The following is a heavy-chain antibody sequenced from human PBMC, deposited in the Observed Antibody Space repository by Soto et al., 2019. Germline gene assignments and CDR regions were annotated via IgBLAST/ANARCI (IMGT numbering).Heavy chain of an antibody. J-gene: IGHJ6*03. D-gene: IGHD2-15*01. Sequence: PGGSLRLSCAASGFTFSSYGMHWVRQAPGKGLEWVAVISYDGSNKYYADSVKGRFTISRDNSKNTLYLQMNSLRAEDTAVYYCAKDGREGYCSGGSCYSNYYYYYMDVWGKGTTVTVSS. CDR1: GFTFSSYG. V-gene: IGHV3-30*18. CDR3: AKDGREGYCSGGSCYSNYYYYYMDV. CDR2: ISYDGSNK.